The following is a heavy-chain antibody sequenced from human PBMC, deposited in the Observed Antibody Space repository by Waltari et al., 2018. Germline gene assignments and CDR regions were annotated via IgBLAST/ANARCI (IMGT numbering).Heavy chain of an antibody. CDR1: YF. CDR2: ILHTWLT. V-gene: IGHV4-59*08. D-gene: IGHD3-10*01. J-gene: IGHJ4*02. CDR3: ARWDSPGRYFGE. Sequence: YFSHWTRQLTGRGLQWIVYILHTWLTKWKPYLKSRVTMGVDTSKNQISLRWTSVNATDTDVYFCARWDSPGRYFGEWGQGTPVTVSS.